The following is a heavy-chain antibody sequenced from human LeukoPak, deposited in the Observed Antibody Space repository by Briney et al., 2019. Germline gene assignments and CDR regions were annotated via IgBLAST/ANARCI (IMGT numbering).Heavy chain of an antibody. Sequence: TGGSLRLSCAASGFTFNNYAMNWVRQAPGKGLERVSVISGSGRTTYSADSVKGRFTIPRDKSNNTVYLHMNSLRAEDTAVYFCAKSIVNSGTFIPFDYWGQGTLVTVSS. V-gene: IGHV3-23*01. J-gene: IGHJ4*02. CDR1: GFTFNNYA. D-gene: IGHD1-26*01. CDR2: ISGSGRTT. CDR3: AKSIVNSGTFIPFDY.